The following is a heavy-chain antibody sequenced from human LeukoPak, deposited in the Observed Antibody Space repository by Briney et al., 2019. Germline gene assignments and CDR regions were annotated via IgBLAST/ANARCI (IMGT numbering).Heavy chain of an antibody. D-gene: IGHD5-24*01. V-gene: IGHV4-31*03. CDR3: ARLEMATIVYGY. CDR2: IYYSGST. J-gene: IGHJ4*02. Sequence: SETLSLTCTVSGGSISSGGYYWSWIRQHPGKGLEWIGYIYYSGSTYYNPSLKSRVTISVDTSKNQFSLKLSSVTAADTAVYYCARLEMATIVYGYWGQGTLVTVSS. CDR1: GGSISSGGYY.